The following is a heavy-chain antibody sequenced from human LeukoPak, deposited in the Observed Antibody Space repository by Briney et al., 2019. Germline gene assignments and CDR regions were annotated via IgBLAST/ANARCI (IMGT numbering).Heavy chain of an antibody. V-gene: IGHV3-21*01. J-gene: IGHJ4*02. CDR3: ARDCGYSYGYGY. Sequence: GGSLRLSCAASGFTFSSYSMNWVRQAPGKGLEWVSSISSSSSYIYYADSVKGRFTISRDNAKNSLYLQMNSLSAEDTAVYYCARDCGYSYGYGYWSQGTLVTVSS. CDR2: ISSSSSYI. D-gene: IGHD5-18*01. CDR1: GFTFSSYS.